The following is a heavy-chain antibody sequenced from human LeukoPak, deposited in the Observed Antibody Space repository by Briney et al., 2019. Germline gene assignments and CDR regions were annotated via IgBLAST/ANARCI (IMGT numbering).Heavy chain of an antibody. CDR1: GFTFSNYT. D-gene: IGHD3-22*01. CDR2: ISSSSSYI. Sequence: GGSLRLSCAASGFTFSNYTMNWVRQAPGKGLEWVSSISSSSSYIHYADSVKGRFSISRDNAKNSLYLQMNSLRAEDTAVYYCARSITMIVDWFDPWGQGTLVTVSS. V-gene: IGHV3-21*01. CDR3: ARSITMIVDWFDP. J-gene: IGHJ5*02.